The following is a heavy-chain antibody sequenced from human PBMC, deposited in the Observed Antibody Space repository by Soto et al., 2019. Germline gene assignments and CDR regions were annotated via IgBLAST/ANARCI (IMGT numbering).Heavy chain of an antibody. CDR2: IVVGSGNT. CDR3: AADIWGSSGALDYYYYGMDV. Sequence: SVKVSCKASGFTFTSSAVQCVRQARGQRLEWIGWIVVGSGNTNYAQKFQERVTITRDMSTSTAYMELSSLRSEDTAVYYCAADIWGSSGALDYYYYGMDVWGQGTTVTVS. CDR1: GFTFTSSA. D-gene: IGHD6-6*01. J-gene: IGHJ6*02. V-gene: IGHV1-58*01.